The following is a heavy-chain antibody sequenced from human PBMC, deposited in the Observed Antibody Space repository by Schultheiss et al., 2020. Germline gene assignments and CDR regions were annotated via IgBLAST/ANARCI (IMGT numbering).Heavy chain of an antibody. J-gene: IGHJ3*01. CDR2: IYYSGST. CDR3: ARRGLLCHAFDL. Sequence: SETLSLTCTVSGGSISSYYWSWIRQPAGKGLEWIGNIYYSGSTNYNPSLKSRVTISVDTSKNQFSLKLSSVTAADTAVYYCARRGLLCHAFDLWGQGTLVTVSS. D-gene: IGHD2-2*01. CDR1: GGSISSYY. V-gene: IGHV4-59*01.